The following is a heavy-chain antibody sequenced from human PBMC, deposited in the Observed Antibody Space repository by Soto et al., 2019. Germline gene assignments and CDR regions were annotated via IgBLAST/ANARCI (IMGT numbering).Heavy chain of an antibody. CDR1: GFTFSSYA. V-gene: IGHV3-23*01. D-gene: IGHD3-22*01. CDR2: ISGSGGST. J-gene: IGHJ1*01. Sequence: PGGSLRLSCAASGFTFSSYAMSWVRQAPGKGLEWVSAISGSGGSTYYADSVKGRFTISRDNSKNTLYLQMNSLRAEDTAVYYCAKCFPDYYDSSGYRAEYFQHWGQGTLVTVSS. CDR3: AKCFPDYYDSSGYRAEYFQH.